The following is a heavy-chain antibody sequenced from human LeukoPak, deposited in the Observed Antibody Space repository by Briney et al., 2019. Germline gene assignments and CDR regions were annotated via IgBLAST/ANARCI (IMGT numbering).Heavy chain of an antibody. CDR2: IWYDGSNK. V-gene: IGHV3-33*01. Sequence: GGSLRLSCAASGFTFSSYGMHWVRQAPGKGLEWVAVIWYDGSNKYYADSVKGRFTISRDDSKNTLYLQMNSLRAEDTAVYYCARELISTTWRGNRSYFDLWGRGTLVTVSS. CDR1: GFTFSSYG. D-gene: IGHD1-1*01. J-gene: IGHJ2*01. CDR3: ARELISTTWRGNRSYFDL.